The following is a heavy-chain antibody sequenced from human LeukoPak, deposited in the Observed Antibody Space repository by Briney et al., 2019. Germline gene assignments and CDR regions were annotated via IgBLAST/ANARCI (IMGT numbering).Heavy chain of an antibody. CDR1: GSTFSSYE. CDR3: AREEEFMTTVTYDAFDI. V-gene: IGHV3-48*03. CDR2: ISSSGSTK. Sequence: PGGSLRLSCAASGSTFSSYEMNWVRQAPGKGLEWVSYISSSGSTKYYADSVKGRFTISRDNAKNSLYLQMNSLRADDTAVYYCAREEEFMTTVTYDAFDIWGQGTMVTVSS. D-gene: IGHD4-17*01. J-gene: IGHJ3*02.